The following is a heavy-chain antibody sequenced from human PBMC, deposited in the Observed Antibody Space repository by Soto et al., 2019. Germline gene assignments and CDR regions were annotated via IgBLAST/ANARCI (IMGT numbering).Heavy chain of an antibody. J-gene: IGHJ4*02. CDR2: ISYNGNNK. CDR3: AKDRDIAAADYYFDS. Sequence: GGSLRLSCAASGFTFSSYGIHWVRQAPGKGLEWVAVISYNGNNKYYADSVKGRFTISRDNSKNTLYLQMNSLRGEDTAVYYCAKDRDIAAADYYFDSWGQGTLVTVSS. D-gene: IGHD6-13*01. CDR1: GFTFSSYG. V-gene: IGHV3-30*18.